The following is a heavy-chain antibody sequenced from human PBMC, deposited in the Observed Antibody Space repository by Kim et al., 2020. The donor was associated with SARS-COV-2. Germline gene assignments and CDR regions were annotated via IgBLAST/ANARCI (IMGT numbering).Heavy chain of an antibody. CDR3: AKGKLLMVPVEVYSDD. Sequence: GGSLRLSCAASGFSFGSYAMSWVRQAPGKGLEWVSGLSGSGGTTYYADSAKGRFTISRDNSKNTLYLQMNSLRVEDTAVYYCAKGKLLMVPVEVYSDDWGQGTLVTVSS. D-gene: IGHD6-13*01. CDR2: LSGSGGTT. CDR1: GFSFGSYA. J-gene: IGHJ4*02. V-gene: IGHV3-23*01.